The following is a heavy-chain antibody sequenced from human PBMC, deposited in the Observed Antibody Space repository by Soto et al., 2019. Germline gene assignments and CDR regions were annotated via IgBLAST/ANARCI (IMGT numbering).Heavy chain of an antibody. V-gene: IGHV6-1*01. D-gene: IGHD6-19*01. Sequence: SQTLSLTCAISGDSVSSSSGAWNWIRQTPSRCLEWLVRTYYRSKWYTGYPVSVRSRITINPDTSKNQFSLQLSSVTPEDTAMYYCTGQSVAGAINYWDQGTRVTVSS. J-gene: IGHJ4*02. CDR1: GDSVSSSSGA. CDR3: TGQSVAGAINY. CDR2: TYYRSKWYT.